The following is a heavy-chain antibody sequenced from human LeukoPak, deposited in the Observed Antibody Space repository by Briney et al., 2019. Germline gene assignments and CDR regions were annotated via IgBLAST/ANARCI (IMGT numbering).Heavy chain of an antibody. CDR1: GGSFSNYY. CDR3: ARGRKFITYYYDSSGYYYSY. Sequence: SETLSLTCAVYGGSFSNYYWSWIRQPPGKGLEWMGEINHSGSTNYNPSLKSRVTISVDTSKNQSSLKLTSVTAADTAVYYCARGRKFITYYYDSSGYYYSYWGQGTLVTVSS. CDR2: INHSGST. J-gene: IGHJ4*02. D-gene: IGHD3-22*01. V-gene: IGHV4-34*01.